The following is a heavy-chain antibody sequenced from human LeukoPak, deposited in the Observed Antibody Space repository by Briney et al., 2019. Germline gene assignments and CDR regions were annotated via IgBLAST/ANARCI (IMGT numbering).Heavy chain of an antibody. Sequence: GESLKISCKGSGYIFTSYWIGWVRQMPGKGLEWMGIIYPGDSDTRYSPSFQGQVTISADKSISTAYLQWSSLKASDTAMYYCARHSSQTRYSYGGLDYYYGMDVWGQGTTVTVSS. CDR2: IYPGDSDT. J-gene: IGHJ6*02. D-gene: IGHD5-18*01. CDR3: ARHSSQTRYSYGGLDYYYGMDV. V-gene: IGHV5-51*01. CDR1: GYIFTSYW.